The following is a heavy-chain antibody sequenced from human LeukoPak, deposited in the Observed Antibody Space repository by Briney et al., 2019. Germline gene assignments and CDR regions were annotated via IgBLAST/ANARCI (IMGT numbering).Heavy chain of an antibody. Sequence: PSETLSLTCAVSGDSIGNYYWNWIRQPPGKGLEWIGYGHYSGSTFYNPSLNSRVTLSVDTPKNQFSLKLTSVTAADTAVYYCARWGEASALRVHAFDIWGQGTMVTVSS. CDR2: GHYSGST. CDR1: GDSIGNYY. V-gene: IGHV4-59*01. D-gene: IGHD3-10*01. J-gene: IGHJ3*02. CDR3: ARWGEASALRVHAFDI.